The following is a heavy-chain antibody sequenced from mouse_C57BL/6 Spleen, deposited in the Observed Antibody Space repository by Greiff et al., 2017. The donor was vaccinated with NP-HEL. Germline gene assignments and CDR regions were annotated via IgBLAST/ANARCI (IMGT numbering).Heavy chain of an antibody. CDR2: INPSNGGT. J-gene: IGHJ4*01. Sequence: QVQLQQPGTELVKPGASVKLSCKASGYTFTSYWMHWVKQRPGQGLEWIGNINPSNGGTNYNEKFKSKATLTVDKSSSTAYMQLSSLTSEDSAVYYCARELIYYGNYYAMDYWGQGTSVTVSS. D-gene: IGHD2-1*01. CDR3: ARELIYYGNYYAMDY. CDR1: GYTFTSYW. V-gene: IGHV1-53*01.